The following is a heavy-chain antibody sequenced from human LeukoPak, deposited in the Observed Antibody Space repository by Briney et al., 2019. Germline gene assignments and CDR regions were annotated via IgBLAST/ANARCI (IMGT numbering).Heavy chain of an antibody. V-gene: IGHV4-39*07. CDR3: ARVDGGYVGVPAFDV. D-gene: IGHD5-12*01. Sequence: SETLSLTCTVSGGSISSSSYYWGWIRQPPGKGLEWIGSIYYSGSTYYNPSLKSRVTISVDTSKNQFSLKLSSVTAADTAVYCCARVDGGYVGVPAFDVWGQGTMVTVSS. J-gene: IGHJ3*01. CDR2: IYYSGST. CDR1: GGSISSSSYY.